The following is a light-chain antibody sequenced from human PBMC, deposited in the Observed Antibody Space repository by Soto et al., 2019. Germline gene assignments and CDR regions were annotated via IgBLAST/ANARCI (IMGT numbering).Light chain of an antibody. CDR2: DAS. CDR1: QDISNY. CDR3: QQYDNPTWT. Sequence: DIQMTQSPSSLSASVGDRVTITCQASQDISNYLNWYQQKPGKAPKLLIYDASNLETGVPSRFSGSGSGTDFTFTISSLQPEDIATYYCQQYDNPTWTFGQVTKVDIK. J-gene: IGKJ1*01. V-gene: IGKV1-33*01.